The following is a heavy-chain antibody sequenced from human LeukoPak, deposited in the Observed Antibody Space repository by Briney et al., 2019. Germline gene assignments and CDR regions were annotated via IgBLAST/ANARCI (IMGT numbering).Heavy chain of an antibody. V-gene: IGHV3-30*03. CDR3: APSEPGIAVAGTGD. J-gene: IGHJ4*02. D-gene: IGHD6-19*01. CDR1: GFTFSSYG. CDR2: ISYDGSNK. Sequence: PGRSLRLSCAASGFTFSSYGMHWVRQAPGKGLEWVAVISYDGSNKYYADSVKGRFTISRDNSKTTLYLQMNSLRAEDTAVYYCAPSEPGIAVAGTGDWGQGTLVTVSS.